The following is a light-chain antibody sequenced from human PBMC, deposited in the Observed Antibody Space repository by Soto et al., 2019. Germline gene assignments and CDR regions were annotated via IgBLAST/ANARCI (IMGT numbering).Light chain of an antibody. Sequence: QSALTQPASVSGSPGQSITISCIGTSSVVGAYNYVSWYQQLPGKAPKLMIYEVSNRPSGISNRFSGSKSGNTASLTISGLQTEDEADYYCNSRASGTTYVFGTGTKLTVL. CDR1: SSVVGAYNY. V-gene: IGLV2-14*01. CDR3: NSRASGTTYV. J-gene: IGLJ1*01. CDR2: EVS.